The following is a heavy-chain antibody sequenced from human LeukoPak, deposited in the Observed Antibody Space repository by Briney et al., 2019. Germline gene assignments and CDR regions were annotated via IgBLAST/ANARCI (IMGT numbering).Heavy chain of an antibody. CDR2: IYYSGST. Sequence: SETLSLTCTVSGGSISSYYWSWIRQPPEKGLEWIGYIYYSGSTNYNPSLKSRVTISVDTSKNQFSLKLSSVTAADTAVYYCVRSGSYYRYWGQGTLVTVSS. J-gene: IGHJ4*02. D-gene: IGHD3-10*01. CDR1: GGSISSYY. CDR3: VRSGSYYRY. V-gene: IGHV4-59*08.